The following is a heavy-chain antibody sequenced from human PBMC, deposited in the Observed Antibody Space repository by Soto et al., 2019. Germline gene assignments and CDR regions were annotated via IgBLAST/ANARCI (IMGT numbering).Heavy chain of an antibody. Sequence: QVQLVESGGGVVQPGRSLRLSCAASGFILSTYAMYWVRQAPGKGLEWVAVLSYDGNNKDYADSVKGRFTISRDNSKNKLYLQMNGQRAEDTAVYYCARAGCDGGSCYTLVGRRYGMDVWGQGTTVTVSS. CDR1: GFILSTYA. V-gene: IGHV3-30-3*01. J-gene: IGHJ6*02. CDR3: ARAGCDGGSCYTLVGRRYGMDV. CDR2: LSYDGNNK. D-gene: IGHD2-15*01.